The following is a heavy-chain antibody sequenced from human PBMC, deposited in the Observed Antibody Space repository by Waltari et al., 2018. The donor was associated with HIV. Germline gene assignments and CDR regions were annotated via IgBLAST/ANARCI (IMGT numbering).Heavy chain of an antibody. V-gene: IGHV3-48*02. Sequence: EVQLVESGGGLVQPGGSLRLSCAASGLTFRSHSMNWVRQAPGKGPEWVSYISSSSSTRYYADSVKGRFTISRDNAKNSLYLQMNSLRDEDTAVYYCARSDYCTNGVCYRTRWFDPWGQGTLVTVSS. CDR1: GLTFRSHS. CDR3: ARSDYCTNGVCYRTRWFDP. CDR2: ISSSSSTR. D-gene: IGHD2-8*01. J-gene: IGHJ5*02.